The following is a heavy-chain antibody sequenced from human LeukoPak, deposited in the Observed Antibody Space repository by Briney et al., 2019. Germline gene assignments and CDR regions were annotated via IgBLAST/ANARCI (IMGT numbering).Heavy chain of an antibody. CDR3: ATGRSIRYFDY. D-gene: IGHD4-17*01. Sequence: SETLSLTCAVYGGSFSGYYWSWIRQPPGKGLEWIGEINHSGSTNYNPSLKSRVTISVDTSKNQFSLKLSSVTAADTAIYYCATGRSIRYFDYWGQGTLLSVSS. CDR1: GGSFSGYY. V-gene: IGHV4-34*01. J-gene: IGHJ4*02. CDR2: INHSGST.